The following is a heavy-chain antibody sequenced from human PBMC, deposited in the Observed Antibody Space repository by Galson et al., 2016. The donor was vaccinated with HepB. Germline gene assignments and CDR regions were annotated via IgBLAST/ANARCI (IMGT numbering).Heavy chain of an antibody. J-gene: IGHJ3*01. D-gene: IGHD1-26*01. V-gene: IGHV4-34*01. CDR1: GGSFSGYY. CDR3: ARGANSFGSGSYIAFDV. Sequence: EPLSLTCGIYGGSFSGYYWSWIRQPPGKGLECIGEINHSGSTNYNPSLESRVTLSVETSKNQFSLKMSSVSAADTAVYYCARGANSFGSGSYIAFDVWGQGTMVTVS. CDR2: INHSGST.